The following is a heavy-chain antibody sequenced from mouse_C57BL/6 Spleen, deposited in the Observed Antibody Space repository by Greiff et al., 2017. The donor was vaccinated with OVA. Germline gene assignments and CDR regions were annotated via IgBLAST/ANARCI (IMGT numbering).Heavy chain of an antibody. V-gene: IGHV1-64*01. J-gene: IGHJ2*01. CDR3: AREGDY. Sequence: QVQLQQPGAELVKPGASVTLSCTASGYTFTSYWMHWVKQRPGQGLEWIGMIHPTSGSTNYNEKFKSKATLTVDKSSSTAYMQLSSRTSEDSAVYYCAREGDYWGQGTTLTVSS. CDR2: IHPTSGST. CDR1: GYTFTSYW.